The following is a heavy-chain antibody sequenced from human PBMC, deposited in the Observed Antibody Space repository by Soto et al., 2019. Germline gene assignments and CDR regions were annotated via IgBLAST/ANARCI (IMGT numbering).Heavy chain of an antibody. J-gene: IGHJ6*02. Sequence: EVQLVESGGGLVKPGGSLRLSCAASGFTFSNAWMSWVRQAPGKGLEWVGRIKSKTDGGTTDYAAPVKGRFTISRDDSKNTLYLQMNSLKTEDTAVYYCTTDDPPYYDFWSGYLHYGMDVWGQGTTVTVSS. CDR2: IKSKTDGGTT. CDR3: TTDDPPYYDFWSGYLHYGMDV. D-gene: IGHD3-3*01. V-gene: IGHV3-15*01. CDR1: GFTFSNAW.